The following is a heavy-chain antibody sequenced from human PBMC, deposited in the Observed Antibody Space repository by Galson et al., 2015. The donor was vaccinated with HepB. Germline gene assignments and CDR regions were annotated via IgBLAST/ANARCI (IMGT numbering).Heavy chain of an antibody. Sequence: TLSLTCTVSGGPISSGGYYWSWIRQHPGKGLEWIGYIYYSGSTYYNPSLKSRVTISVDTSKNQFSLKLSSVTAADTAVYYCARAPRTFDWLLEYVDYWGQGTLVTVSS. D-gene: IGHD3-9*01. V-gene: IGHV4-31*03. CDR1: GGPISSGGYY. CDR2: IYYSGST. CDR3: ARAPRTFDWLLEYVDY. J-gene: IGHJ4*02.